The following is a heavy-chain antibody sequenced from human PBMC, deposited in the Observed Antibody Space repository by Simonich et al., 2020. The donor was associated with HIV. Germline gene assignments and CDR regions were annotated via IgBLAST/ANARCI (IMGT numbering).Heavy chain of an antibody. CDR3: ARGGGTTPRQQLVFDF. D-gene: IGHD6-6*01. CDR2: INHSETT. CDR1: GGSFSGYY. Sequence: QVHLQQWGAGLLKPSETLSLTCAVYGGSFSGYYWSWIRQTPGKGLEWIGEINHSETTHYDASLKIRVTVSVDTSKNQFSLKLTSVTAADTAVYYCARGGGTTPRQQLVFDFWGQGTLVTVSS. J-gene: IGHJ4*02. V-gene: IGHV4-34*01.